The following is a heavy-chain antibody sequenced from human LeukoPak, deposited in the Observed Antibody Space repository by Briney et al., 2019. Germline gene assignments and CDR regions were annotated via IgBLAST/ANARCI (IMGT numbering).Heavy chain of an antibody. CDR3: ARGAQQQLVLGANWFDP. CDR1: GGTFSSYA. CDR2: IIPIFGTA. D-gene: IGHD6-13*01. J-gene: IGHJ5*02. V-gene: IGHV1-69*05. Sequence: GASVKVSCKASGGTFSSYAISWVRQAPGQGLEWMGGIIPIFGTANYAQKFQGRVTITTDESTSTAYMELSSLRSEDTAVYYCARGAQQQLVLGANWFDPWGQGTLVTVSS.